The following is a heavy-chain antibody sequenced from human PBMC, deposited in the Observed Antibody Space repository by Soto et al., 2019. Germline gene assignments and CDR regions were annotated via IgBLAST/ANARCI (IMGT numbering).Heavy chain of an antibody. CDR2: SYYSGST. CDR1: GDSIRSYY. D-gene: IGHD5-12*01. Sequence: SETLSLTCTVSGDSIRSYYWTWIRQRPGKGLELIGYSYYSGSTRYNPSLKRRVTISVDMSKNQFCLKLSSVIPAHTGVYYCARAYRGFHKPSDVWRQGTEVTVSS. CDR3: ARAYRGFHKPSDV. V-gene: IGHV4-59*01. J-gene: IGHJ6*02.